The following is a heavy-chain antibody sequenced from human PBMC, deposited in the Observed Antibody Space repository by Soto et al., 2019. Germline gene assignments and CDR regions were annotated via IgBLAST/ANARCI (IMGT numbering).Heavy chain of an antibody. J-gene: IGHJ3*02. CDR1: GGTFSSYA. CDR2: IIPIFGTA. D-gene: IGHD3-22*01. CDR3: ARDRDYYDSSGPPDAFDI. V-gene: IGHV1-69*12. Sequence: QVQLVQSGAEVKKPGSSVKVSCKASGGTFSSYAISWVRQAPGQGLEWMGGIIPIFGTANYAQKFQGRVTITADESTRTAYMERSSLRSEDTAVYYCARDRDYYDSSGPPDAFDIWGQGTMVTVSS.